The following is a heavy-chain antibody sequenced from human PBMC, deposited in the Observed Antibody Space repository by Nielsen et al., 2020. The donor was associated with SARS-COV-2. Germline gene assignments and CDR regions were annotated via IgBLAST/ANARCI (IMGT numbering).Heavy chain of an antibody. V-gene: IGHV1-69*13. D-gene: IGHD6-13*01. CDR1: GGTFSSYA. CDR2: ISPIFGTA. Sequence: SVKVSCKASGGTFSSYAISWVRQAPGQGLEWMGGISPIFGTANYAQKFQGRVTITADASTSQAYREMSRMRDDEQAGDYCARDRTSSSWASYDYWGQGTLGTVSS. CDR3: ARDRTSSSWASYDY. J-gene: IGHJ4*02.